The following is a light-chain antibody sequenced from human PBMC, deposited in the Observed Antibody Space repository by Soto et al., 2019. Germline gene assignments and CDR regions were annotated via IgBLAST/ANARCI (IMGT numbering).Light chain of an antibody. V-gene: IGLV2-14*01. CDR1: SSDVGGYNY. Sequence: QSALTQPASVSGSPGQSITISCTGTSSDVGGYNYVSWYQQHPGKAPKLMIYDVSNRPSGVSNLFSGSKSGNTASLTISGLQAEDEADYYCSSYTSSSTPLCVFGTGTKVTVL. CDR3: SSYTSSSTPLCV. CDR2: DVS. J-gene: IGLJ1*01.